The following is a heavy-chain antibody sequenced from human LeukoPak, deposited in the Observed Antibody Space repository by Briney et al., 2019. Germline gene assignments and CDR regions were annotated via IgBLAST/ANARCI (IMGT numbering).Heavy chain of an antibody. CDR3: ARAGYYGSGSPPSLYFDY. D-gene: IGHD3-10*01. J-gene: IGHJ4*02. V-gene: IGHV3-30-3*01. CDR1: GFTFRNYV. CDR2: TSSDLNVK. Sequence: PGGSLRLSCAASGFTFRNYVIHWVRQAPGKGLEWVAVTSSDLNVKLYADSVKGRFTISRDNSRSTLYLQMNSLRPEDTAIYYCARAGYYGSGSPPSLYFDYWGQGTLVTVSS.